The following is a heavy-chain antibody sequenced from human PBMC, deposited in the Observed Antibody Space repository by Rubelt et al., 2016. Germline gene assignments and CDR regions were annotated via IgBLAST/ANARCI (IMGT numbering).Heavy chain of an antibody. D-gene: IGHD4-17*01. CDR1: GYSSGYY. J-gene: IGHJ4*02. V-gene: IGHV4-38-2*02. CDR2: IYYGGST. CDR3: ARDPGDYGDYSLDY. Sequence: QVQLQESGPGLVKPSETLSLTCSVSGYSSGYYWGWIRQPPGKGLEWIGSIYYGGSTYYNPSLESRVTISVDMSKNLFSLKVTSVTAADTAGYYCARDPGDYGDYSLDYWGQGTLVTVSS.